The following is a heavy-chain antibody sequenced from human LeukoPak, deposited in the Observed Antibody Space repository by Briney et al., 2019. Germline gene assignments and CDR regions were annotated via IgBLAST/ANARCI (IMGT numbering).Heavy chain of an antibody. J-gene: IGHJ5*02. V-gene: IGHV4-4*07. CDR3: ARDLNNRYGSGSHNWFDP. D-gene: IGHD3-10*01. CDR1: GDSITYFY. CDR2: VSSSGST. Sequence: SETLSLTCSVSGDSITYFYWSWIRQAAGKGLEWIGRVSSSGSTDYNPSLKSRVTISVDTSKNQFSLKLSSVTAAGTAVYYCARDLNNRYGSGSHNWFDPWGQGTLVTVSS.